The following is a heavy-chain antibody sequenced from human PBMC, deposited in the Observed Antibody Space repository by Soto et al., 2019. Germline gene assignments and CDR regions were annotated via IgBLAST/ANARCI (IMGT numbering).Heavy chain of an antibody. Sequence: ASVKVSCKASGYTFTGYYMHWVRQAPGQGLEWMGWINPNSGGTNYAQKFQGWVTMTRDTSISTAYMELSRLRSDDTAVYYCAMQARDGYNFDYWGQGTLVTVSS. V-gene: IGHV1-2*04. CDR3: AMQARDGYNFDY. J-gene: IGHJ4*02. D-gene: IGHD5-12*01. CDR2: INPNSGGT. CDR1: GYTFTGYY.